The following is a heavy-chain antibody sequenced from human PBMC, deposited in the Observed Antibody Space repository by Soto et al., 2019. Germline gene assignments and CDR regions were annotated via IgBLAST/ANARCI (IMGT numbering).Heavy chain of an antibody. CDR1: GFTFSSYS. Sequence: EVHLVESGGGLVQPGGSLRLSCAASGFTFSSYSLNWVRQAPGKGLEWVSYITSSGTTVYYADSVRGRFTISRDNAMNSLYLQMNSLRDDDTAVYYCARGSSNWAYYFDFWGQGTLVTVSS. V-gene: IGHV3-48*02. CDR3: ARGSSNWAYYFDF. CDR2: ITSSGTTV. J-gene: IGHJ4*02. D-gene: IGHD6-13*01.